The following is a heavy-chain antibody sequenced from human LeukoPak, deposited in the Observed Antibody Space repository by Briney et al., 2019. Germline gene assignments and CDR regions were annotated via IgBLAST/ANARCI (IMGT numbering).Heavy chain of an antibody. CDR3: AKDLHLRSGGGVPLGY. Sequence: PGGSLRLSCAASGFTFKNYGMHGVRQAPGKGLEWVAFIRYDGSNKYYADSVKGRFTISRDNSKNTLYLQMNSLRAEDTAVYYCAKDLHLRSGGGVPLGYWGQGTLVTVSS. J-gene: IGHJ4*02. D-gene: IGHD3-16*01. V-gene: IGHV3-30*02. CDR1: GFTFKNYG. CDR2: IRYDGSNK.